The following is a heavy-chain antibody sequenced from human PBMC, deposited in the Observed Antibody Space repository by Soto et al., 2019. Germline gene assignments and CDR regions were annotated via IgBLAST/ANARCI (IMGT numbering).Heavy chain of an antibody. D-gene: IGHD6-19*01. J-gene: IGHJ6*02. CDR1: GFTFSSYG. V-gene: IGHV3-33*06. Sequence: LRLSCAASGFTFSSYGMHWVRQAPGKGLEWVAVIWYDGSNKYYADSVKGRFTISRDNSKNTLYLQMNSLRAEDTAVYYCAKDKVGIAVAGTSRRRYYYGMDVWGQGTTVTVSS. CDR2: IWYDGSNK. CDR3: AKDKVGIAVAGTSRRRYYYGMDV.